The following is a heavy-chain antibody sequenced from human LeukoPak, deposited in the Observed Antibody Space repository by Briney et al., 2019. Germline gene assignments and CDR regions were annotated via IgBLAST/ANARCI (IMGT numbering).Heavy chain of an antibody. CDR2: IGTAGDT. Sequence: PGGSLRLSCAASGFTFSSYDMHWVRQATGKGLEWVSAIGTAGDTYYPGSVKGRFTISRENAKNSLYLQMNSLRAGDTAVYYCARARTYCSGGSCSNWYFDLWGRGILVSVSS. D-gene: IGHD2-15*01. V-gene: IGHV3-13*04. CDR1: GFTFSSYD. J-gene: IGHJ2*01. CDR3: ARARTYCSGGSCSNWYFDL.